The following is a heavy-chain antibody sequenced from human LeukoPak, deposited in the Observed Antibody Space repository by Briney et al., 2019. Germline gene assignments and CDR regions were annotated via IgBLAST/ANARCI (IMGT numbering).Heavy chain of an antibody. CDR1: GFTFSSYA. CDR2: ISYDGSNK. D-gene: IGHD2-21*02. J-gene: IGHJ5*02. Sequence: GRSLRLSCAASGFTFSSYAMHWVRQAPGKGLEWVAVISYDGSNKYYADSVKGRFTISRDNSKNTLYLQMNSLRAEDTAVYYCAKIGGGGDSDWFDPWGQGTLVTVSS. V-gene: IGHV3-30-3*02. CDR3: AKIGGGGDSDWFDP.